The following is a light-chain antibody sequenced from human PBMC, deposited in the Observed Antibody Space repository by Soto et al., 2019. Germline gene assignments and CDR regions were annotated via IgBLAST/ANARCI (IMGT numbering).Light chain of an antibody. Sequence: EIVLTQSPGTLSLSPGERATLSCRASQGLSTSYLAWYQHKPGQAPRLLIFGASSRATGIPDRFSGRGSGTDFTLTITRMEPEDSAVYYCQQYAISPYTFGRGTKLEI. V-gene: IGKV3-20*01. CDR3: QQYAISPYT. CDR1: QGLSTSY. J-gene: IGKJ2*01. CDR2: GAS.